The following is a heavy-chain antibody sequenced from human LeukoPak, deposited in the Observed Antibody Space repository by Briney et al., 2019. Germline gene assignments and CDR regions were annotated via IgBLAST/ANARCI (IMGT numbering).Heavy chain of an antibody. V-gene: IGHV4-34*01. D-gene: IGHD3-9*01. CDR1: GGSFSGFY. Sequence: PSETLSLTCAVYGGSFSGFYWSWIRQPPGKGLEWMGEINHSGSTNYNPSLKSRVTISVDTSKNQFSLKLSSVTAADTAVYYCARHGKGYDILTGYYNGGYIDYWGQGTLVTVSS. CDR2: INHSGST. J-gene: IGHJ4*02. CDR3: ARHGKGYDILTGYYNGGYIDY.